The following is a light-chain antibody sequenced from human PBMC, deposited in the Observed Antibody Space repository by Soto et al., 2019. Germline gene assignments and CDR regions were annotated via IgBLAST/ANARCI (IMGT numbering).Light chain of an antibody. CDR2: DAS. V-gene: IGKV1-5*01. CDR1: QSISSW. Sequence: DIQMTQSPSTLSASVGDRVTITCRASQSISSWLAWYQQKPGNAPTLLIYDASSLESGVPSRFSGSGSGTEFTLTISSLQPDDFATYYCQQYDTYWTFGQGTKVEIK. CDR3: QQYDTYWT. J-gene: IGKJ1*01.